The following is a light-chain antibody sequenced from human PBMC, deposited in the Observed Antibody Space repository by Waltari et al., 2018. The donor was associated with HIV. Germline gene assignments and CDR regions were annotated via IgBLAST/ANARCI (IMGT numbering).Light chain of an antibody. J-gene: IGLJ2*01. V-gene: IGLV2-14*03. CDR2: DVS. Sequence: SSLMIYDVSNRPSGLSNRFSGSKSGNTASLTISGLQAEDEADYYCSSYTSSSTKVFGGGTKLTVL. CDR3: SSYTSSSTKV.